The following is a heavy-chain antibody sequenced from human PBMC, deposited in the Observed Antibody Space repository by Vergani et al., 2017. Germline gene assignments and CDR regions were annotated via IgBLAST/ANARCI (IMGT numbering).Heavy chain of an antibody. J-gene: IGHJ3*02. CDR2: IDPSDSYT. CDR3: ARDSDYGDYLGAFDI. Sequence: EVQLVQSGAEVKKPGESLRISCKGSGYSFTSYWISWVRQMPGKGLEWMGRIDPSDSYTNYSPSFQGHVTISADKSISTSYLQWSSLKASDTAMYYCARDSDYGDYLGAFDIWGQGTMVTVSS. D-gene: IGHD4-17*01. V-gene: IGHV5-10-1*03. CDR1: GYSFTSYW.